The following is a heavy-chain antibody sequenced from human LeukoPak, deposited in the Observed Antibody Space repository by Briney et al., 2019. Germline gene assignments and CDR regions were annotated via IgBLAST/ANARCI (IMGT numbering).Heavy chain of an antibody. CDR1: GGSISSSSYY. CDR2: IYYSGST. CDR3: ASNPEWEWEGFDY. D-gene: IGHD1-26*01. V-gene: IGHV4-39*07. Sequence: SETLSLTCTVSGGSISSSSYYWGWIRQPPGKGLEWIGSIYYSGSTYYNPSLKSRVTISVDTSKNQFSLKLSSVTAADTAVYYCASNPEWEWEGFDYWGQGTLVTVSS. J-gene: IGHJ4*02.